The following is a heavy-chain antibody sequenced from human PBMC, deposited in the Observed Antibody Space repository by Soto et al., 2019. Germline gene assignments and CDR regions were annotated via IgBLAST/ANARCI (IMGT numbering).Heavy chain of an antibody. J-gene: IGHJ4*02. CDR2: VYYTGST. D-gene: IGHD6-19*01. CDR3: ARSVAVPGAHIDY. CDR1: GGSISGSY. Sequence: SETLSLTCSVSGGSISGSYWSWIRQSPGKGLEWLGYVYYTGSTNYSPSLRSRVSISVDTSKNEFTLRLSSVTAADTAVYFCARSVAVPGAHIDYWGQGTQVTVSS. V-gene: IGHV4-59*01.